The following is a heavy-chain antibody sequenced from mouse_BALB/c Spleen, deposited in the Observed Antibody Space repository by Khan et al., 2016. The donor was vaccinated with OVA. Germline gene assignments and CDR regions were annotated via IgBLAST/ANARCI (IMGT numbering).Heavy chain of an antibody. D-gene: IGHD2-2*01. V-gene: IGHV1S34*01. Sequence: LVKTGASVKISCKASGYSFTGYYMHWVKQSHGKSLEWIGYISCYNGATTYNQKFKGKATFTVDTSSSTAYMQFNSLTSEDSAVYYCARSHLLWLYAIGYWGQGTSVTVSS. CDR2: ISCYNGAT. J-gene: IGHJ4*01. CDR1: GYSFTGYY. CDR3: ARSHLLWLYAIGY.